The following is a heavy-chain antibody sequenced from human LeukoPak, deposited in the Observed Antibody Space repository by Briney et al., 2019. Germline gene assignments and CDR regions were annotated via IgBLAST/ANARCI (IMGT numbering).Heavy chain of an antibody. J-gene: IGHJ4*02. CDR1: GYTFTSYG. Sequence: ASVTVSCKASGYTFTSYGISWVRQAPGQGLEGMGWISAYNGNTNYAQKLQGRVTMTTDTSTSTAYMELRSLRSDDTAVYYCARWGEYYDILTGYPDYWGQGTLVTVSS. D-gene: IGHD3-9*01. CDR3: ARWGEYYDILTGYPDY. CDR2: ISAYNGNT. V-gene: IGHV1-18*04.